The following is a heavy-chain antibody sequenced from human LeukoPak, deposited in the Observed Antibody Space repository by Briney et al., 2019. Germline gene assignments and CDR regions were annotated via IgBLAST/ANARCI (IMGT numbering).Heavy chain of an antibody. J-gene: IGHJ5*02. CDR2: INPSDSYT. V-gene: IGHV5-10-1*01. Sequence: GESLKISCKGSGYSFTNFWISWVRQMPGKALEWMVRINPSDSYTDYSPSFQGHVTISADKSISTAYLQWNTLKASDTAMYYCARHPRFLEDLGFDPWGQGTLVTVSS. CDR3: ARHPRFLEDLGFDP. CDR1: GYSFTNFW. D-gene: IGHD3-3*01.